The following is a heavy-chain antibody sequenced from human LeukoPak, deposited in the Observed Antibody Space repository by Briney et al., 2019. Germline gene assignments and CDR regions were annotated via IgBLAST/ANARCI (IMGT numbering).Heavy chain of an antibody. CDR1: GFTVSSNY. V-gene: IGHV3-23*01. CDR2: ISGSGGST. Sequence: PGGSLRLSCAASGFTVSSNYMSWVRQAPGKGLEWVSAISGSGGSTYYADSVKGRFTISRDNSKNTLYLQMNSLRAEDTAVYYCAKDLDLMTTVVTLNYWGQGTLVTVSS. D-gene: IGHD4-17*01. J-gene: IGHJ4*02. CDR3: AKDLDLMTTVVTLNY.